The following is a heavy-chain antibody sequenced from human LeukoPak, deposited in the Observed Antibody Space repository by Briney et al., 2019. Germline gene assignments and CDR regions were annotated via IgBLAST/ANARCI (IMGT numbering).Heavy chain of an antibody. V-gene: IGHV4-59*01. CDR2: IYYSGST. D-gene: IGHD1-26*01. CDR3: ARAGELDDYFDY. CDR1: GGSISSYY. Sequence: PSETLSLTCTVSGGSISSYYWSWIRQPPGKGLEWIGYIYYSGSTNYNPSLKSRVTISVDTSKNQFSLKLSSVTAADTAVYYCARAGELDDYFDYWGQGTLVTVSS. J-gene: IGHJ4*02.